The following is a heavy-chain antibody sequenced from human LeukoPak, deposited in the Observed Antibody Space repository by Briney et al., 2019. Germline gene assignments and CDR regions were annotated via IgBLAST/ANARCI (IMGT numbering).Heavy chain of an antibody. CDR3: ATYNKPRGYNYGYFDY. J-gene: IGHJ4*02. CDR2: ISYDGSNK. Sequence: GGSLRLSCAASGFTFSGYPIHWVRQAPGKGLEWVAVISYDGSNKYYADSVKGRFTISRDNSKNALYLQLNSLRAGDTAVYYCATYNKPRGYNYGYFDYWGQGTLVTVSS. D-gene: IGHD5-18*01. CDR1: GFTFSGYP. V-gene: IGHV3-30-3*01.